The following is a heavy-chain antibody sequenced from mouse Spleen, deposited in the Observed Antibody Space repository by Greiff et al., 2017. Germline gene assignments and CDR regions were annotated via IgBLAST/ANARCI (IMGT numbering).Heavy chain of an antibody. V-gene: IGHV1-26*01. D-gene: IGHD2-1*01. J-gene: IGHJ4*01. CDR3: ARNYYGNYVRAMDY. CDR2: INPNNGGT. CDR1: GYTFTDYY. Sequence: EVQLQQSGPELVKPGASVKISCKASGYTFTDYYMNWVKQSHGKSLEWIGDINPNNGGTSYNQKFKGKATLTVDKSSSTAYMELRSLTSEDSAVYYCARNYYGNYVRAMDYWGQGTSVTVSS.